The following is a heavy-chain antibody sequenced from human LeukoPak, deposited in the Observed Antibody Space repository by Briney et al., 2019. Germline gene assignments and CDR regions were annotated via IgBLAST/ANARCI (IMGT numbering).Heavy chain of an antibody. Sequence: PSETLSLTCFVSGYSISSGYYWGWVRQPPGKGLEWIGTIYRSGSTYSNPPLRGRVTISVDTSKNQFSLKLSSVTAAHTGVYYCARTGAGYYYYFMFVWGKGNTVTVSS. CDR2: IYRSGST. V-gene: IGHV4-38-2*01. CDR3: ARTGAGYYYYFMFV. CDR1: GYSISSGYY. J-gene: IGHJ6*03. D-gene: IGHD1-26*01.